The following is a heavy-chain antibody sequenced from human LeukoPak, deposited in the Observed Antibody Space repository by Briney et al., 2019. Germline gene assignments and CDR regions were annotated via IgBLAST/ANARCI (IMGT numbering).Heavy chain of an antibody. J-gene: IGHJ4*02. V-gene: IGHV3-74*01. CDR1: RFTLSSYW. CDR3: VRALFVSNANDF. Sequence: GGSLTLSCAASRFTLSSYWVHGVREAPGRGLVWVLRNNPSGSSTTYAASAESRFSISSNNVKNTVSLQKNSLRAEDTAAYFCVRALFVSNANDFWGQGTLVTVSS. D-gene: IGHD3-10*02. CDR2: NNPSGSST.